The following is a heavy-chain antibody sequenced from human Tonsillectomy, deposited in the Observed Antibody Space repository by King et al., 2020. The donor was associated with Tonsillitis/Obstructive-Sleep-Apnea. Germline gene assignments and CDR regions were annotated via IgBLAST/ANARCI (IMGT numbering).Heavy chain of an antibody. V-gene: IGHV1-69*12. CDR1: GGTFSSYA. D-gene: IGHD1-26*01. CDR3: ARDQDGGSSGSSWAFDI. J-gene: IGHJ3*02. Sequence: QLVQSGAEVKKPGSSVKVSCKASGGTFSSYAISWVRQAPGQGLEWMGGIITIIGTANYAQKFQGRVTITADESTSTDYLELSRLRSEDTAVYYCARDQDGGSSGSSWAFDIWGQGTMVTVSS. CDR2: IITIIGTA.